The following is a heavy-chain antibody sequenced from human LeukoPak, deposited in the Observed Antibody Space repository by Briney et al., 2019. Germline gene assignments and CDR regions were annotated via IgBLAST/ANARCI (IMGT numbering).Heavy chain of an antibody. CDR2: ISSSGNNI. CDR1: GFTFSSYE. Sequence: PGGSLRLSCAASGFTFSSYEMNWVRQAPGKGLEWVSYISSSGNNIYYADSVKGRFTISRDNSKNTLYLQMNSLRAEDTAVYYCAKDWDILTGSDDAFDIWGQGTMVTVSS. J-gene: IGHJ3*02. V-gene: IGHV3-48*03. CDR3: AKDWDILTGSDDAFDI. D-gene: IGHD3-9*01.